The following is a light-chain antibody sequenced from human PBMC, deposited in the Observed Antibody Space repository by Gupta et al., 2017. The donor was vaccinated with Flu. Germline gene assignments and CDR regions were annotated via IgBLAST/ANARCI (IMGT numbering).Light chain of an antibody. CDR2: DAS. CDR3: QQEYDFPYT. Sequence: DIRMTQSPSSLSASIGDRVTITCQASHDIKNYLNWYQHKPGKAPKLLILDASTVDTGVPSRFSGSGYGTFFTFIIRMLHPEDIVTYYCQQEYDFPYTFGQGTKLEIK. V-gene: IGKV1-33*01. J-gene: IGKJ2*01. CDR1: HDIKNY.